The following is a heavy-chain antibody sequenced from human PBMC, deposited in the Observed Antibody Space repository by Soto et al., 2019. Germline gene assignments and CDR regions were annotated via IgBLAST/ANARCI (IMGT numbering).Heavy chain of an antibody. V-gene: IGHV1-69*13. Sequence: SVKVSCKASGGTFSSYAISWVRQAPGQGLEWMGGIIPIFGTANYAQKFQGRVAITADESTSTAYMELSSLRSEDTAVYYCAREEGGGDSEGFDYWGQGTLVTVSS. CDR1: GGTFSSYA. D-gene: IGHD5-12*01. CDR2: IIPIFGTA. CDR3: AREEGGGDSEGFDY. J-gene: IGHJ4*02.